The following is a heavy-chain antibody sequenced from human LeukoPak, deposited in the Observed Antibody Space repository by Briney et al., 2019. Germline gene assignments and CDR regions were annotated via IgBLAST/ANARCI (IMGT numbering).Heavy chain of an antibody. D-gene: IGHD2-2*01. CDR1: GGSISSSSYY. Sequence: SSETLSLTCTVSGGSISSSSYYWGWIRQPPGKGLEWIGSIYYSGSTYYNPSLKSRVTISVDTSKNQFSLKLSSVTAADTAVYYCARHVLGYCSSTSCYLGDDASDIWGQGTMVTVSS. V-gene: IGHV4-39*01. J-gene: IGHJ3*02. CDR2: IYYSGST. CDR3: ARHVLGYCSSTSCYLGDDASDI.